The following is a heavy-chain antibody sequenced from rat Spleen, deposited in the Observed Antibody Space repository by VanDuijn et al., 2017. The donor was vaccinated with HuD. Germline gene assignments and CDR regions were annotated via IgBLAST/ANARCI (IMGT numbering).Heavy chain of an antibody. V-gene: IGHV5-25*01. CDR2: ITNTGGST. CDR3: ARHRTTPFDY. CDR1: GFTFSNYY. Sequence: EVQLVETGGGLVQPGRTLKFSCEASGFTFSNYYMAWVRQAPGKGLEWVASITNTGGSTYYPDSVKGRFTISRDNAKSTLYLQMNSLRSEDTATYYCARHRTTPFDYWGQGVMVTVSS. J-gene: IGHJ2*01. D-gene: IGHD1-11*01.